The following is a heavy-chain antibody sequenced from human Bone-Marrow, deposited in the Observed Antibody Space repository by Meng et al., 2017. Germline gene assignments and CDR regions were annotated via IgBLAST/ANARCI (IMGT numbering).Heavy chain of an antibody. CDR3: ARQGDTAMATFDY. CDR2: INHSGGT. Sequence: QVQQQQWGAGLLKPSETLSLTCAVYGGTFSDYYWSWIRQPPGKGLEWIGEINHSGGTKYTPSLESRVTISIDTSKNQFSLKLSSVTAADTAIYYCARQGDTAMATFDYWGQGTLVTVSS. J-gene: IGHJ4*02. CDR1: GGTFSDYY. D-gene: IGHD5-18*01. V-gene: IGHV4-34*01.